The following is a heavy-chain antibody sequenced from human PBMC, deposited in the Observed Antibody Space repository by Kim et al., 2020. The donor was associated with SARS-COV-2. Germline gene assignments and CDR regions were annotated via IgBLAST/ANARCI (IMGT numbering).Heavy chain of an antibody. D-gene: IGHD3-10*01. Sequence: PPLKRRVPISVDTTKNQFSLKLSSVTAADTAVYYCARGQGSNYYYYYSMDVWGKGTTVTVSS. CDR3: ARGQGSNYYYYYSMDV. V-gene: IGHV4-59*09. J-gene: IGHJ6*03.